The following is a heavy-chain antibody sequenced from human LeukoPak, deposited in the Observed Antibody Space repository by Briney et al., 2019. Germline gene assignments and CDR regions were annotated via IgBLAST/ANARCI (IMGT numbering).Heavy chain of an antibody. D-gene: IGHD2-2*01. V-gene: IGHV1-8*03. J-gene: IGHJ4*02. CDR2: MNPNSGNT. CDR1: GYTFSTYD. CDR3: ARAIRYQLLSDY. Sequence: ASVKVSCKTSGYTFSTYDINWVRQAAGQGLEWMGWMNPNSGNTGFAQKFQGRATIPRDTSITTAYLELSSLRSEDTAVYYCARAIRYQLLSDYWGQGTLVTVSS.